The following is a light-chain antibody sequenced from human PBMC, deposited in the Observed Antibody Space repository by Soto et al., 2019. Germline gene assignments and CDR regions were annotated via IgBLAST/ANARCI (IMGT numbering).Light chain of an antibody. Sequence: QSALTQAAYVSGSPGQSITISRTGISFDIVAYNFVSWYQQHPDKVPKVIIYDVNNRPSGVSNRFSGSKSGNTASLTISGLQAEDEADYYCSTYTTRSPWVFGTGTKVTVL. CDR2: DVN. V-gene: IGLV2-14*01. CDR1: SFDIVAYNF. J-gene: IGLJ1*01. CDR3: STYTTRSPWV.